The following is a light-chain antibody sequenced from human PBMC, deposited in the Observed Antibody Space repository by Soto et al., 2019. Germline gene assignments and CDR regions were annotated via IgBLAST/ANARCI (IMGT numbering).Light chain of an antibody. CDR1: QSVSSSY. CDR2: GAS. CDR3: QQYGSSTGT. V-gene: IGKV3-20*01. J-gene: IGKJ2*01. Sequence: EIVLTQSPGTLSLSPGERATLSCRASQSVSSSYLGWYQQKPGQAPRLLIYGASSRDTGIPDRFSGSGSGTDFTLTISRLEPEDFAVYYCQQYGSSTGTFGQGTKLEIK.